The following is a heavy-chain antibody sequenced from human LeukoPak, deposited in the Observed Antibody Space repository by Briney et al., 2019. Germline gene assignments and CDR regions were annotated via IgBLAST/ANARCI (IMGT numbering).Heavy chain of an antibody. D-gene: IGHD3-10*01. CDR1: GGSISSYY. CDR3: ASDPGSGSYLNY. J-gene: IGHJ4*02. CDR2: IYTSGST. Sequence: PSETLSLTCTVSGGSISSYYWSWMRQPAGKGLEWMGRIYTSGSTNYNPSLKSRVTMSVDTSKNQFSLKLSSVTAADTAVYYCASDPGSGSYLNYWGQGTLVTVSS. V-gene: IGHV4-4*07.